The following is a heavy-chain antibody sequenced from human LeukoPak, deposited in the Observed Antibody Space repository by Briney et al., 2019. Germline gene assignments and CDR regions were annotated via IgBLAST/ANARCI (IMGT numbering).Heavy chain of an antibody. CDR1: GYTFTDYY. D-gene: IGHD6-13*01. V-gene: IGHV1-2*02. CDR3: ARFHISSSWYGGSFDI. CDR2: INPNSGGT. J-gene: IGHJ3*02. Sequence: GASVKVSCKASGYTFTDYYMHWVRQAPGQGLEWMGWINPNSGGTNYAQKFQGRVTMTRDTSIRTAYMELSRLRSDDTAVYYCARFHISSSWYGGSFDIWGQGTMVTVSS.